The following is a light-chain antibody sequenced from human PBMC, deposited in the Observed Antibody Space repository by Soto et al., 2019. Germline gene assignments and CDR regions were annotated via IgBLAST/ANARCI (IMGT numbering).Light chain of an antibody. CDR2: SAS. Sequence: DFRMTQSPSSLSASVGDRVTITCRASQGFGNYLAWYQQKPGKVPKLLIYSASTLKSGVPTRFSGSGSGTDFTLTISSLQPEDVATYYCQKYNSAPPTFGQGTKVEIK. CDR1: QGFGNY. V-gene: IGKV1-27*01. J-gene: IGKJ1*01. CDR3: QKYNSAPPT.